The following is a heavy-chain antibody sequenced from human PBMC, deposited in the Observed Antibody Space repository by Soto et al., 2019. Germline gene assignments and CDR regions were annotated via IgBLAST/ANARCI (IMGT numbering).Heavy chain of an antibody. V-gene: IGHV3-30-3*01. CDR1: GFTFSSYA. J-gene: IGHJ4*02. CDR2: ISYDGSNK. CDR3: AREVPPKV. Sequence: GSLRLSCAASGFTFSSYAMHWVRQAPGKGLEWVAVISYDGSNKYYADSVKGRFTISRDNSKNTLYLQMNSLRAEDTAVYYCAREVPPKVWGQGTLVTVSS.